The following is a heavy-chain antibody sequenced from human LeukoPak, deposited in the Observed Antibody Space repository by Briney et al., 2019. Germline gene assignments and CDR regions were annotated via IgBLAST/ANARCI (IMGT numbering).Heavy chain of an antibody. CDR1: GGSISSSYYY. Sequence: SETLSLTCTVYGGSISSSYYYWGWIRQPPGKGLEWIGSIYYSGSTYYNPSLKSRVTISVDTSKNQFSLKLSSVTAADTAVYYCARGGYSSSWYGYRDAFDIWGQGTMVTVSS. J-gene: IGHJ3*02. V-gene: IGHV4-39*01. D-gene: IGHD6-13*01. CDR3: ARGGYSSSWYGYRDAFDI. CDR2: IYYSGST.